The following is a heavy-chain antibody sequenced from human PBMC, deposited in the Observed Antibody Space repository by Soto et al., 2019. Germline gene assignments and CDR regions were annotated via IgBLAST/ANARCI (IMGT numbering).Heavy chain of an antibody. CDR1: GDSISHYY. CDR2: IYYTGST. Sequence: TSETLSLTCTVSGDSISHYYWNWIRQPPRKGLEWIGYIYYTGSTNYNPSLKSRVTISVDTSKNQFSLKLSSVTAADTAVYYCARENQLRSFDYWGQGTLVTVS. D-gene: IGHD4-17*01. CDR3: ARENQLRSFDY. V-gene: IGHV4-59*01. J-gene: IGHJ4*02.